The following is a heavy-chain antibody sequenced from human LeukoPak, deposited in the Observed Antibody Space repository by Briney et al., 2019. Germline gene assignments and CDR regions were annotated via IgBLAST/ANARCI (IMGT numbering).Heavy chain of an antibody. Sequence: PGGSLRLPCAASGFTFNNYAMSWVRQAPGKGLEWVSLIMSGGTTYYADSVKGRFTISRDKSKDTLHLQMNSLRAEDTAVYYCAKDLPYSGWAFEIWGLGTMVTVSS. D-gene: IGHD6-13*01. V-gene: IGHV3-23*01. CDR1: GFTFNNYA. CDR2: IMSGGTT. CDR3: AKDLPYSGWAFEI. J-gene: IGHJ3*02.